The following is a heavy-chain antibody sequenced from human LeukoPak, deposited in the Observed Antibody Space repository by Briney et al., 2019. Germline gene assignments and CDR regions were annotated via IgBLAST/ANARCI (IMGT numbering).Heavy chain of an antibody. CDR3: ARVTVSSGVDY. V-gene: IGHV3-48*03. CDR2: ISSTGNTI. CDR1: GFTFSSYE. J-gene: IGHJ4*02. D-gene: IGHD4-11*01. Sequence: GGSLRLSCAVSGFTFSSYEMNWVRQAPGKGLEWVSYISSTGNTIYYADSVKGRFTISRDNAKNSLYLQMNSLRAEDTAFYYCARVTVSSGVDYWGQGTLVTVSS.